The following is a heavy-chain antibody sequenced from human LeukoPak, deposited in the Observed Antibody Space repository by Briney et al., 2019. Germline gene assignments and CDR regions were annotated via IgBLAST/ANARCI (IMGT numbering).Heavy chain of an antibody. CDR2: IGDSGRNT. J-gene: IGHJ4*02. D-gene: IGHD3-10*01. Sequence: PGGSLRLSCAASGFTFSSYAMTWVRQAPGKGLEWVSAIGDSGRNTYYADSVRGRFTISRDDSRNTLYLQMNSLRAEDTAIYYCAKDPMVRGATYDSWGQGTLVIVSS. V-gene: IGHV3-23*01. CDR1: GFTFSSYA. CDR3: AKDPMVRGATYDS.